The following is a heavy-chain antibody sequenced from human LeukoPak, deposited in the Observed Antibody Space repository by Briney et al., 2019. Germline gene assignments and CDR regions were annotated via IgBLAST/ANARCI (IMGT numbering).Heavy chain of an antibody. CDR1: GFTFSRYA. CDR2: ISGGST. D-gene: IGHD3-10*01. J-gene: IGHJ4*02. V-gene: IGHV3-23*01. CDR3: ARYGSGRYLDY. Sequence: GGSLRLSCAASGFTFSRYAMSWVRQAPGKGVEWVSAISGGSTYYADSVQGRFTISRDNSKSTLYLQMDSLRAEDTAIYYCARYGSGRYLDYWGQGTLVTVSS.